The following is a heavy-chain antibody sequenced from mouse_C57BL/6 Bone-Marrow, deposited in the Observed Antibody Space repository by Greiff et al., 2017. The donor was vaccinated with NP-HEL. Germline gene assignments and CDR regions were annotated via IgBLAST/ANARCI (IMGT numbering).Heavy chain of an antibody. J-gene: IGHJ4*01. D-gene: IGHD2-1*01. CDR2: INPGSGGT. V-gene: IGHV1-54*01. CDR1: GYAFTNYL. Sequence: QVQLQQSGAELVRPGTSVKVSCKASGYAFTNYLIEWVKQRPGQGLEWIGVINPGSGGTNYNEKFKGKATLTADKSSSTAYMQLSSLTSEDSAVYFCARSRYYYPNYAMDYWGQGTSVTVSS. CDR3: ARSRYYYPNYAMDY.